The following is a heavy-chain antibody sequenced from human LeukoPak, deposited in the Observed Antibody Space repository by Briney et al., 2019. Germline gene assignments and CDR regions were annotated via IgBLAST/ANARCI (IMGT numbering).Heavy chain of an antibody. J-gene: IGHJ4*02. CDR2: IHPADSDT. Sequence: PGESLRISCKGSGFSFSSYWIGWVRQMPGKGLEWMGIIHPADSDTRYSPSFQGQVTISADRSISIAYLQWSSLKASDTAMYYCARAQSFYSSGWSPFDYWGQGSLVTVSS. V-gene: IGHV5-51*01. D-gene: IGHD6-19*01. CDR3: ARAQSFYSSGWSPFDY. CDR1: GFSFSSYW.